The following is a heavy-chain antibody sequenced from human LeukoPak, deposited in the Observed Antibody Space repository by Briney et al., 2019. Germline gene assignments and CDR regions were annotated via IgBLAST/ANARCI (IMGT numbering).Heavy chain of an antibody. D-gene: IGHD3-10*01. CDR1: GFTFSGHA. CDR3: ARSLLFRVGELSTAIDY. CDR2: ISYDGSNK. J-gene: IGHJ4*02. Sequence: PGRSLRLSCAASGFTFSGHAMHWVRQAPGKGLEWVAVISYDGSNKYYADSVKGRFTISRDNSKNTLYLQMNSLRAEDTAVYYCARSLLFRVGELSTAIDYWGQGTLVTVSS. V-gene: IGHV3-30*04.